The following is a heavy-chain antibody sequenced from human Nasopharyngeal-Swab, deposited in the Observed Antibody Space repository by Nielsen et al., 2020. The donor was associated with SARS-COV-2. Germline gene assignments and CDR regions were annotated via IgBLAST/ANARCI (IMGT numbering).Heavy chain of an antibody. CDR3: AKDLVYTHDYSYYDVMDV. CDR2: ISGSGGNT. Sequence: SPNISCAASGFTFSSHAMTWVRQAPGKGLEWVAGISGSGGNTYYTDSLKGRFTISRDNFKNTLYMQMGSLRAEETAVYYCAKDLVYTHDYSYYDVMDVWGKGTTVTVSS. D-gene: IGHD5/OR15-5a*01. CDR1: GFTFSSHA. J-gene: IGHJ6*04. V-gene: IGHV3-23*01.